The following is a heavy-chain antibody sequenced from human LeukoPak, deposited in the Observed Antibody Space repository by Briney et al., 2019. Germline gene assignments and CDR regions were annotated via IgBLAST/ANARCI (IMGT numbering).Heavy chain of an antibody. V-gene: IGHV4-59*01. CDR2: IYYNGNT. CDR1: GASISSSY. CDR3: VRGNYDNRGYSSAFDI. J-gene: IGHJ3*02. Sequence: SRSLSLTCTLSGASISSSYWSWVRQPPGKRLEWVGFIYYNGNTNSNPSLTSRVTISVDTSKNQFSLKLTSVTAADTAVYYCVRGNYDNRGYSSAFDIWGQGAMVTVSS. D-gene: IGHD3-22*01.